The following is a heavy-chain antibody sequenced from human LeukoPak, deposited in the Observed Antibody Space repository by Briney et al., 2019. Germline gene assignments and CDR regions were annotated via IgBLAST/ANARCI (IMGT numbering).Heavy chain of an antibody. CDR3: ARSTVTAPYPYYFDY. CDR1: GGTLSSYA. V-gene: IGHV1-69*04. D-gene: IGHD4-17*01. Sequence: ASVKVSCKASGGTLSSYAISWVRQAPGQGLEWMGRIIPILGIANYAQKFQGRVTITADKSTSTAYMELSSLRSEDTAVYYCARSTVTAPYPYYFDYWGQGTLVTVSS. J-gene: IGHJ4*02. CDR2: IIPILGIA.